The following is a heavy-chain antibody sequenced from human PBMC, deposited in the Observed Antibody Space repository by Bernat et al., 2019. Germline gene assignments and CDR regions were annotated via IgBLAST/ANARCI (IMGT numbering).Heavy chain of an antibody. J-gene: IGHJ3*02. D-gene: IGHD3-22*01. CDR2: IYSGGST. V-gene: IGHV3-66*01. CDR3: ATYDSSGPGAFDI. CDR1: GFTVSSNY. Sequence: EVQLVESGGGLVQPGGSLRLSCAASGFTVSSNYMSWVRQAPGKGLEWVSVIYSGGSTYYADSVMGRFNISRDNSKNTLYLQMNSLRAEDTAVYYCATYDSSGPGAFDIWGQGTMVTVSS.